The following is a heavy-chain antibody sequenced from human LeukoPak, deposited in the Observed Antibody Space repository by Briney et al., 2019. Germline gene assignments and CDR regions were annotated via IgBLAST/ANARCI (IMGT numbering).Heavy chain of an antibody. D-gene: IGHD1-26*01. V-gene: IGHV3-30-3*01. CDR2: ISYDGSNK. CDR3: ARVHSGSYLAY. CDR1: GFTFRSYD. J-gene: IGHJ4*02. Sequence: GRSLRLSCAASGFTFRSYDMHWVRQAPGKGLEWVAVISYDGSNKYYADSVKGRFTISRDNSKNTLYLQLNSLRAEDTAVYYCARVHSGSYLAYWGQGTLVTVSS.